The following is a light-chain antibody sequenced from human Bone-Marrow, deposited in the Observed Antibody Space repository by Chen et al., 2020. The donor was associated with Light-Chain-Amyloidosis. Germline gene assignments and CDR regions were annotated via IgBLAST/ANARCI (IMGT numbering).Light chain of an antibody. CDR1: HTIDKW. CDR2: KAS. J-gene: IGKJ2*01. CDR3: QQYNSYSYT. Sequence: DIPMTQSPSTLSASVGDRVTITCRASHTIDKWLAWYQQKPGKAPNLLIYKASTLESGVPSRFSGSGFGTEFTLTIDSLQPDDFATYYCQQYNSYSYTFGQGTKLELK. V-gene: IGKV1-5*03.